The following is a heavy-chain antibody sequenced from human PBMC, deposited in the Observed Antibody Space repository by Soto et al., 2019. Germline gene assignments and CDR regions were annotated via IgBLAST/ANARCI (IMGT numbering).Heavy chain of an antibody. CDR2: ISGNGDIT. CDR1: GFSFNSYA. V-gene: IGHV3-23*01. CDR3: APSWDFWSGHYPYRGLDY. J-gene: IGHJ4*02. Sequence: PGGSLILSCAASGFSFNSYAMSWVRQAPGKGLEWVSAISGNGDITYYADSVKGRFTNSRDNSKNTLYLQMNSLRVEDTAVYYCAPSWDFWSGHYPYRGLDYWGQGTLVTVSS. D-gene: IGHD3-3*01.